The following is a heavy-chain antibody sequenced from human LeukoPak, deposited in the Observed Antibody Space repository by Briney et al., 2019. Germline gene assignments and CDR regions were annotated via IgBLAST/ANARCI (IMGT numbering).Heavy chain of an antibody. CDR1: GFTFSRYW. Sequence: SGGSLRLSCAASGFTFSRYWMSWVRQAPGKGLEWVAVISYDGSNKYYADSVKGRFTISRDNSKNTLYLQMNSLRAEDTAVYYCAKEKARCSSTSCPYYFDYWGQGTLVTVSS. V-gene: IGHV3-30*18. J-gene: IGHJ4*02. CDR2: ISYDGSNK. CDR3: AKEKARCSSTSCPYYFDY. D-gene: IGHD2-2*01.